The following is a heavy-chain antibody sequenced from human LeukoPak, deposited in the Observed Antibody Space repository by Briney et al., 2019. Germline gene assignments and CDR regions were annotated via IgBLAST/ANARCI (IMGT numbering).Heavy chain of an antibody. CDR2: IYYSGST. CDR3: ARDSYYYGSGNYYFDY. D-gene: IGHD3-10*01. J-gene: IGHJ4*02. CDR1: GGSISSSSYY. V-gene: IGHV4-39*02. Sequence: PSETLSLTCTVSGGSISSSSYYWGWIRQPPGKGLEWIGSIYYSGSTYYNPSLKSRVTISVDTSKNQFSLKLSSVTAADTAVYYCARDSYYYGSGNYYFDYWGQGTLVTVSS.